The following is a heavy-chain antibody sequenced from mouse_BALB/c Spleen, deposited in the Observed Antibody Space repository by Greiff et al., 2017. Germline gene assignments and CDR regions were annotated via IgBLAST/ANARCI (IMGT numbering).Heavy chain of an antibody. CDR2: IRSKSNNYAT. CDR1: GFTFNTYA. CDR3: VREDYYGYFDV. Sequence: EVKLMESGGGLVQPKGSLKLSCAASGFTFNTYAMHWVCQAPGKGLEWVARIRSKSNNYATYYADSVKDRFTISRDDSQSMLYLQMNNLKTEDTAMYYCVREDYYGYFDVWGAGTTVTVSS. D-gene: IGHD2-4*01. V-gene: IGHV10-3*03. J-gene: IGHJ1*01.